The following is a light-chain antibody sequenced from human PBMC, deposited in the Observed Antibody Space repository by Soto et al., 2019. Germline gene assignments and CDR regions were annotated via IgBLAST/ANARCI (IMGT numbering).Light chain of an antibody. V-gene: IGKV3-20*01. J-gene: IGKJ2*01. CDR1: QSVSNNY. CDR2: GSS. CDR3: QKYGSSPPYI. Sequence: EVVLTQSPGTLSLSPGERATLSCRASQSVSNNYFAWYQQKPGQAPRLLIFGSSDRATGIPDRFSGSGSGTAFTLTISRLKPKDFAVDYCQKYGSSPPYIFGQGTKLEIK.